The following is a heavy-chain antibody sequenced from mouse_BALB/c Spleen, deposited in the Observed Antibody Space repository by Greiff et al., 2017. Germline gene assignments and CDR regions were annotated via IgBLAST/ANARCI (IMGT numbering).Heavy chain of an antibody. J-gene: IGHJ4*01. CDR2: INPSTGYT. CDR1: GYTFTSYW. CDR3: ARGDDYYAMDY. Sequence: QVQLKESGAELAKPGASVKMSCKASGYTFTSYWMHWVKQRPGQGLEWIGYINPSTGYTEYNQKFKDKATLTADKSSSTAYMQLSSLTSEDSAVYYCARGDDYYAMDYWGQGTSVTVSS. V-gene: IGHV1-7*01.